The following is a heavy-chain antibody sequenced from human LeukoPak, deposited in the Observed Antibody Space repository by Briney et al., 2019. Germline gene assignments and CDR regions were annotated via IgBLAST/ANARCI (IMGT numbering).Heavy chain of an antibody. Sequence: SETLSLTCTVSGGSISRYYWSWIRQPPGKGLEYVGYIYYSGSTNYNPSLKSRVTISVDTSKNQFSLKLSSVTAADTAIYYCARAGSVGSSGYGLDYWGQGTLVTVSS. V-gene: IGHV4-59*01. J-gene: IGHJ4*02. CDR1: GGSISRYY. CDR3: ARAGSVGSSGYGLDY. CDR2: IYYSGST. D-gene: IGHD5-12*01.